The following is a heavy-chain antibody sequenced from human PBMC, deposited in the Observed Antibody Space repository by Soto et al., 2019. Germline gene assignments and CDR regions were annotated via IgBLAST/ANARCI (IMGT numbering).Heavy chain of an antibody. J-gene: IGHJ6*02. CDR1: GFTFSSYG. CDR2: IWYDGSNK. CDR3: ARVAVTPNGLMDV. V-gene: IGHV3-33*01. Sequence: QVQLVESRGGVVQPGRSLRLSCAASGFTFSSYGMHWVRQAPGKGLEWVAVIWYDGSNKYYADSVKGRFTISRDNSKNTLYLQMNSLRAEDTAVYYCARVAVTPNGLMDVWGQGTTVTVSS. D-gene: IGHD4-17*01.